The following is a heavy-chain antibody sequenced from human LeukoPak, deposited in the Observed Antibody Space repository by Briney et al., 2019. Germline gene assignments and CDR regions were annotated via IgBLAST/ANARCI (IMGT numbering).Heavy chain of an antibody. CDR2: ISAYNGNT. V-gene: IGHV1-18*01. CDR1: GYTFTSYG. D-gene: IGHD3-22*01. J-gene: IGHJ4*02. Sequence: ASVKVSCKGSGYTFTSYGISWVRHAPGQGLEWMGWISAYNGNTNYAQKLQGRVTMTTNTSTSTAYMELRSLRSDDTAVYYCARAGGASYYYDSSGSDYWGQGTLVTVSS. CDR3: ARAGGASYYYDSSGSDY.